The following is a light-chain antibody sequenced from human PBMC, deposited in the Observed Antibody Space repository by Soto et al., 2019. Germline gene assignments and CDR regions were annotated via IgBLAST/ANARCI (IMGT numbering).Light chain of an antibody. V-gene: IGKV1-27*01. CDR3: QNYNCVPLT. J-gene: IGKJ4*01. Sequence: DIQMTQSPSSLSASVGDRVTITCRASQDISNYLAWYQQKPGKVPKFLIYAASALQPGVPSRFSGSGYGTDFTHTISSLQPEDVAKYYCQNYNCVPLTFGGGTKVEI. CDR1: QDISNY. CDR2: AAS.